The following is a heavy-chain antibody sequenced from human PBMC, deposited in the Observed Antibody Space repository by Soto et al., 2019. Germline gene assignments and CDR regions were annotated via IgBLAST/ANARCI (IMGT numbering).Heavy chain of an antibody. CDR3: ATYRGYCSSTSCYFVY. CDR1: GFTFSSYG. Sequence: GGSLRLSCAASGFTFSSYGMSWVRQAPGKGLEWVSAISGSGYSTYDADSVKGRFTISRDNSKNTLHLQMNSLRAEDTAVYFCATYRGYCSSTSCYFVYWGQGTLVTVSS. CDR2: ISGSGYST. V-gene: IGHV3-23*01. D-gene: IGHD2-2*01. J-gene: IGHJ4*02.